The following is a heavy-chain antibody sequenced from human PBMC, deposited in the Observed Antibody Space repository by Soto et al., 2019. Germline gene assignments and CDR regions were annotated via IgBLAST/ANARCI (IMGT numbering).Heavy chain of an antibody. J-gene: IGHJ4*02. Sequence: EVQLLESGGGLIQPGESLRLSCAASGFTFSSYAMNWVRQAPWKGLERVAAISGSGISINYADSVKGRFTISRDNSKNTLYLQMNSLRTEDTAVYYCAKDLRDIVLMGRFDYWGQGTLVTVSS. CDR2: ISGSGISI. CDR1: GFTFSSYA. CDR3: AKDLRDIVLMGRFDY. D-gene: IGHD2-8*01. V-gene: IGHV3-23*01.